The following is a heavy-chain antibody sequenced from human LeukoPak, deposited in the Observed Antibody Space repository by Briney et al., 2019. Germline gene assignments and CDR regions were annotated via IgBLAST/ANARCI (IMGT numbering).Heavy chain of an antibody. CDR1: GFTFSSYA. J-gene: IGHJ3*02. CDR2: ISYDGSNK. CDR3: ARDPGVLRFLEWSDAFDI. Sequence: GRSLRLSCAASGFTFSSYAMHWVRQAPGKGLEWVAVISYDGSNKYYADSVKGRFTISRDDSKNTLYLQMNSLRAEDTAVYYCARDPGVLRFLEWSDAFDIWGQGTTVTVSS. V-gene: IGHV3-30-3*01. D-gene: IGHD3-3*01.